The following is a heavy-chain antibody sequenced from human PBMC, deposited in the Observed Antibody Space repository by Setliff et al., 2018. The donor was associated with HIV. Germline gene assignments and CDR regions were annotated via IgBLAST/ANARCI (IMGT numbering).Heavy chain of an antibody. CDR2: IYYSGST. D-gene: IGHD3-22*01. CDR1: IGSVNNYW. V-gene: IGHV4-59*02. Sequence: PSETLSLTCNVSIGSVNNYWWTWIRQPPGKGLEWIGYIYYSGSTYYNPSLKSRVTISVDTSKNQFSLMLSSVTAADTAVYYCARLGDYDSSGYSWFDYWGQGTLVTVSS. J-gene: IGHJ4*02. CDR3: ARLGDYDSSGYSWFDY.